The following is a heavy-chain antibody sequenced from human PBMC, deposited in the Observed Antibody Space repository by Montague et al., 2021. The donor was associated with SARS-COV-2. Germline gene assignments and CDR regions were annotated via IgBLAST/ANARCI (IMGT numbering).Heavy chain of an antibody. CDR1: GDSVWSNTAA. Sequence: CAISGDSVWSNTAAWNWIRQSPSGGLEWLGRTNYRSKWTSDYATSVEGRISIDPDTPKNQFFLRLRSVTPEDTGVYYCVRDTGSAQAGFDAWGQGTLVTVSS. V-gene: IGHV6-1*01. CDR2: TNYRSKWTS. CDR3: VRDTGSAQAGFDA. D-gene: IGHD3-9*01. J-gene: IGHJ4*02.